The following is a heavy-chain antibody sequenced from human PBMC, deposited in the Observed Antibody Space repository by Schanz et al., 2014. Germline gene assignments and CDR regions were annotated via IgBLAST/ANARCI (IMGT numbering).Heavy chain of an antibody. D-gene: IGHD3-3*01. CDR3: VRDKGGYYPFDY. J-gene: IGHJ4*02. Sequence: EVQLVESGGGFVQPGGSLRLSCAASGFTFSDSWMHWVRQAPGKGLVWVSRTSNDGSFTTFADSVKGRFTISRDNAKNTLYLQMNSLRAEDTAVYYCVRDKGGYYPFDYWGQGTLVTVSS. CDR1: GFTFSDSW. CDR2: TSNDGSFT. V-gene: IGHV3-74*01.